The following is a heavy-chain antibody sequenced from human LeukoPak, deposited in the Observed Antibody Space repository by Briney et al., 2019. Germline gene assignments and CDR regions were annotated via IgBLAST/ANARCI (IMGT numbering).Heavy chain of an antibody. V-gene: IGHV3-74*01. CDR2: INSDGSST. CDR1: GFTFTSYW. J-gene: IGHJ4*02. CDR3: TTDGVGVEGATYDN. D-gene: IGHD1-26*01. Sequence: GGSLRLSCAASGFTFTSYWMHWVRQAPGKGLVWVSHINSDGSSTYYADSVKGRFTISRDNAKNTLYLQMNSLKTEDTAVYYCTTDGVGVEGATYDNWGQGTLVSVSS.